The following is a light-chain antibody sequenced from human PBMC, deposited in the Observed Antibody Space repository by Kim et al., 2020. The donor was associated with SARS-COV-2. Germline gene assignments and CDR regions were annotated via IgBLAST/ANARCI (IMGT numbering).Light chain of an antibody. J-gene: IGLJ1*01. V-gene: IGLV2-8*01. Sequence: QSALTQPPSASGSPGQSVTISCTGTSSDVGAYNFVSWYQQHPGKAPKLIIYDVNKRPSGVPDRFSGSKSGNTASLTVSGLQAEDEADCYCSSWGGGNNYVFGTGTKVTVL. CDR1: SSDVGAYNF. CDR3: SSWGGGNNYV. CDR2: DVN.